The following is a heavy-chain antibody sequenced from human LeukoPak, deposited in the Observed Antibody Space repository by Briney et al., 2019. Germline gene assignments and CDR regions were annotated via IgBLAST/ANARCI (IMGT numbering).Heavy chain of an antibody. D-gene: IGHD2-2*02. CDR1: GYTLTELS. CDR3: ATQPRYCSSTNCYTWNS. CDR2: FDPEDGET. V-gene: IGHV1-24*01. J-gene: IGHJ4*02. Sequence: GASVKVSCKVSGYTLTELSMHWMRQAPGKGLEWMGGFDPEDGETIYAQKFQGRVTMTEDTSTDTAYMELSSLRSEDMAVYYCATQPRYCSSTNCYTWNSWGQGTLVTVSS.